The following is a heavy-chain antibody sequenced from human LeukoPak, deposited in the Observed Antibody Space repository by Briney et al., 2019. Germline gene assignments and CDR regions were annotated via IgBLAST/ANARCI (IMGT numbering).Heavy chain of an antibody. D-gene: IGHD3-16*01. Sequence: ALVTVSFTVSGYALTDLSMHWVRQTPGKGLEWMGGIDPEDGEITYAQKFQGRVTMTEDTTTDTAYMELSSLTSEDTAVYFCTSRLLILLWTNDFWGQGTPVTVSS. CDR1: GYALTDLS. V-gene: IGHV1-24*01. CDR2: IDPEDGEI. J-gene: IGHJ4*02. CDR3: TSRLLILLWTNDF.